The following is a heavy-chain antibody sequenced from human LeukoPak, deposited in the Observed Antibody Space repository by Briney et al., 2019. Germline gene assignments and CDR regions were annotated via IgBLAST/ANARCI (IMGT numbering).Heavy chain of an antibody. V-gene: IGHV4-39*01. D-gene: IGHD3-22*01. CDR1: GGSISSTSYF. J-gene: IGHJ3*02. CDR3: AKAGVRYYDSSGLHAFDI. CDR2: IYYSGST. Sequence: SETMSLTCTVSGGSISSTSYFWGWIRQPPGKGLEWIGTIYYSGSTYYNPSLKSRVTMSVDTSRNQFSLKLSSVNAADTAVYYCAKAGVRYYDSSGLHAFDIWGQGTMVTVSS.